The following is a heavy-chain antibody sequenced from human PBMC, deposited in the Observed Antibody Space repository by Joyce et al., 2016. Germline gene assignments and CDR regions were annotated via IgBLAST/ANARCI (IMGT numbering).Heavy chain of an antibody. V-gene: IGHV1-69*12. Sequence: QVLLVQSGAAVKRPGSSLRVSCKSSGGDFSNYTVNWVRQAPGQRLGWMGGISPCCGAAKYAEDFQGRVTLTADQSTRTAYLELSSLTSADTAVYYCARGGTSSDHYFFYTLDVWGPGTTVIVSS. CDR2: ISPCCGAA. CDR3: ARGGTSSDHYFFYTLDV. D-gene: IGHD1-14*01. J-gene: IGHJ6*02. CDR1: GGDFSNYT.